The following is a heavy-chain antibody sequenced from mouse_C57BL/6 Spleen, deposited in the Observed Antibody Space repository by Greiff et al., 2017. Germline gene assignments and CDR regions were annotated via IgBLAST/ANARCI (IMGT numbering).Heavy chain of an antibody. Sequence: VQRVESGPGLVAPSQSLSITCTVSGFSLTSYAISWVRQPPGKGLEWLGVIWTGGGTHYNSALKSRLSISKDNSKSQVFLKMNSLQTDDTARYYSARKREAQATYYYAMDYWGQGTSVTVSS. D-gene: IGHD3-2*02. V-gene: IGHV2-9-1*01. CDR2: IWTGGGT. CDR1: GFSLTSYA. CDR3: ARKREAQATYYYAMDY. J-gene: IGHJ4*01.